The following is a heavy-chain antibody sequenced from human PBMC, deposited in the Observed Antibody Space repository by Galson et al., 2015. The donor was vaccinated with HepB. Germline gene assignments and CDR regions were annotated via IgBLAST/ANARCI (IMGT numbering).Heavy chain of an antibody. CDR2: ISSSSSYI. CDR3: AVRGVFSPNYYDSSGVDY. D-gene: IGHD3-22*01. J-gene: IGHJ4*02. V-gene: IGHV3-21*01. CDR1: GFTFSSYS. Sequence: SLRLSCAASGFTFSSYSMNWVRQAPGKGLEWVSSISSSSSYIYYADSVKGRFTISRDNAKNSLYLQMNSLRAEDTAVYYCAVRGVFSPNYYDSSGVDYWGQGTLVTVSS.